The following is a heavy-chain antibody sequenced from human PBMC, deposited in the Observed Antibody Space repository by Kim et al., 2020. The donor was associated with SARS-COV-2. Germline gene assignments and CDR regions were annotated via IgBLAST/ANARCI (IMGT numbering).Heavy chain of an antibody. V-gene: IGHV4-34*01. Sequence: SETLSLTCAVYGGSFSGYYWSWIRQPPGKGLEWIGEINHSGSTNYNPSLKSRVTISVDTSKNQFSLKLSSVTAADTAVYYCARAAHYDFWSGYYRKNWF. CDR2: INHSGST. CDR1: GGSFSGYY. J-gene: IGHJ5*01. CDR3: ARAAHYDFWSGYYRKNWF. D-gene: IGHD3-3*01.